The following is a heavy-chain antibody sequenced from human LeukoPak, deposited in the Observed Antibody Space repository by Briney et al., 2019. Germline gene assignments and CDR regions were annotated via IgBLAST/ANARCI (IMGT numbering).Heavy chain of an antibody. CDR2: ISYDGSNK. D-gene: IGHD3-22*01. CDR1: GFTFSSYG. J-gene: IGHJ5*02. Sequence: GGSLRLSCAASGFTFSSYGMHWVRQAPGKGLEWVAVISYDGSNKYYADSVKGRFTISRDNSKNTLYLQMNSLRAEDTAVYYCAKDVGYYDTLNWFDPWGQGTLVTVSS. CDR3: AKDVGYYDTLNWFDP. V-gene: IGHV3-30*18.